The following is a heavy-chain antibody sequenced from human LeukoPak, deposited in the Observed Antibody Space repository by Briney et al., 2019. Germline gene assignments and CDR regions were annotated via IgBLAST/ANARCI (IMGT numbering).Heavy chain of an antibody. J-gene: IGHJ3*02. CDR1: GGSISSYY. CDR2: IYYSGGT. V-gene: IGHV4-59*08. D-gene: IGHD2-2*01. Sequence: PSETLSLTCTVSGGSISSYYWSWIRQPPGKGLEWIGYIYYSGGTNYNASLKSRVTISVDTSKNQFSLKLSSVTDADTAVYYCARHDVAGIGYCSSTSCYLDGAFDIWGQGTMVTVSS. CDR3: ARHDVAGIGYCSSTSCYLDGAFDI.